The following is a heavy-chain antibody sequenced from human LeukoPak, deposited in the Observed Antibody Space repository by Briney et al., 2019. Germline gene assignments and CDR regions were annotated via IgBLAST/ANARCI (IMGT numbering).Heavy chain of an antibody. J-gene: IGHJ4*02. V-gene: IGHV4-38-2*01. CDR2: IYHSGNT. CDR3: ASRMITNPW. D-gene: IGHD3-16*01. CDR1: GDSISSAYY. Sequence: SETLSLTCAVSGDSISSAYYWAWIRQLPGKGREGIGSIYHSGNTHYNPSLKSRVTISVDTSKNQFSLKLSSVTAADTAVYYCASRMITNPWWGQGTLVTVSS.